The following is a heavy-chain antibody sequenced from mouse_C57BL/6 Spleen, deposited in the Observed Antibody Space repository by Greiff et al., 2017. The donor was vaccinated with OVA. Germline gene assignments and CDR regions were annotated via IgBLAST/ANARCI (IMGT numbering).Heavy chain of an antibody. CDR3: ARYQLSYAMDY. CDR1: GFTFTAYY. Sequence: EVKLMESGGGLVQPGGSLSLSCAASGFTFTAYYMSWVRQPPGKALEWLGFIRNKANGYTTEYSASVKGRFTISRDNSQSILYLQMNALRAEDSATYYCARYQLSYAMDYWGQGTSVTVSS. D-gene: IGHD1-1*02. J-gene: IGHJ4*01. CDR2: IRNKANGYTT. V-gene: IGHV7-3*01.